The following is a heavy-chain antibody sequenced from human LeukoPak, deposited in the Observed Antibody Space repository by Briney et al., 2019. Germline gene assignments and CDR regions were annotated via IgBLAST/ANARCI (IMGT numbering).Heavy chain of an antibody. Sequence: GSLRLSCAASGFTFSHFWMSWVRQAPGKGLEWVAYIKKTGSETYYVDSVKGRFTITRDNTRNSLFLQMYSLRAEDTAMYFCAREDGYCSGGNCYSYFDSWGQGTLVTVSS. D-gene: IGHD2-15*01. CDR2: IKKTGSET. V-gene: IGHV3-7*01. J-gene: IGHJ4*02. CDR1: GFTFSHFW. CDR3: AREDGYCSGGNCYSYFDS.